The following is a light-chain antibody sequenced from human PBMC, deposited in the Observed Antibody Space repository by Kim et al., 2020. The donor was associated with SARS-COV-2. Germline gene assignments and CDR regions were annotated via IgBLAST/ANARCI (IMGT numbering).Light chain of an antibody. Sequence: SASVGDRVTITCRASESVNTYLDWYRVKPGKAPHLLIFGTSNLQSGVSSTLSGSGSGTEYTLTITSLQPEDFATYYCQQTYSAPYTFGQGTKLEIK. V-gene: IGKV1-39*01. CDR2: GTS. CDR3: QQTYSAPYT. CDR1: ESVNTY. J-gene: IGKJ2*01.